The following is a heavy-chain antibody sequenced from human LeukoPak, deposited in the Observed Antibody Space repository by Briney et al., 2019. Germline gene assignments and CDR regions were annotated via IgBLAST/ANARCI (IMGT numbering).Heavy chain of an antibody. D-gene: IGHD3-3*01. CDR1: GFTFSSYW. CDR2: IKEAGSER. Sequence: GGSLRLSCVASGFTFSSYWMHWVRQAPGGGLEWVASIKEAGSERHYVDSVKGRFTLSRDDAKNSVYLQMNSLRVEDTAVYYCAIRTWNGFAYWGQGTLVTVSS. V-gene: IGHV3-7*01. J-gene: IGHJ4*02. CDR3: AIRTWNGFAY.